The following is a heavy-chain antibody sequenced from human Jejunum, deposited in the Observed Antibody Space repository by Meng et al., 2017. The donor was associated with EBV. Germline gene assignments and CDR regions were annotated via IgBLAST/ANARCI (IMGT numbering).Heavy chain of an antibody. Sequence: QVQLVESGGGLVKPVGSLRLSCAASVFSFSDHYMSWFRQAPGKGLEWVAFVRDSGSTLFYADSVKGRFTISRDNGKNSLYLQMNSLRAEDTAVYYCVRDGYNDIPFDFWGPGTLVTVSA. V-gene: IGHV3-11*01. CDR1: VFSFSDHY. J-gene: IGHJ4*02. CDR3: VRDGYNDIPFDF. D-gene: IGHD5-24*01. CDR2: VRDSGSTL.